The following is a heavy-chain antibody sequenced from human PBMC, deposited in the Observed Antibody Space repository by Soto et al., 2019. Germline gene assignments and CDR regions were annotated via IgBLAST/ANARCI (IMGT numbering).Heavy chain of an antibody. CDR1: GFTFSKYA. Sequence: PGGSLRLSCAASGFTFSKYALTWVRQAPGKGLEWVSAISGSGESKYDADSVKGRFTISRDNSKNTLYLEMNSPRPEDTAMYYCAKTAGVIVVVTSFDHWGQGTLVTVSS. D-gene: IGHD3-22*01. CDR2: ISGSGESK. V-gene: IGHV3-23*01. CDR3: AKTAGVIVVVTSFDH. J-gene: IGHJ4*02.